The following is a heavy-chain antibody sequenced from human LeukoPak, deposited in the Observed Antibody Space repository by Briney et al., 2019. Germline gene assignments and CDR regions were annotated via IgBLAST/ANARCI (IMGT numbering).Heavy chain of an antibody. D-gene: IGHD1-1*01. CDR1: GFTFRSYA. J-gene: IGHJ4*02. V-gene: IGHV3-23*01. Sequence: GGSLRLSCAPSGFTFRSYAMSWVRQAPGEGLEWVSSIGATSGTTYYADSVKGRFTISRDNSQNTLYLQMNGLRAEDTAVYYCAKALSYWNYFDYWGQGTLVTVSS. CDR2: IGATSGTT. CDR3: AKALSYWNYFDY.